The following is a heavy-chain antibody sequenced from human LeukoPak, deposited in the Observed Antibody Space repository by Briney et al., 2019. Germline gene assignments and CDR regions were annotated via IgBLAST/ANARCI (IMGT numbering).Heavy chain of an antibody. CDR2: IYYSGST. CDR1: GGSIRSYY. J-gene: IGHJ4*02. D-gene: IGHD3-9*01. V-gene: IGHV4-59*01. Sequence: SETLSLTCTVSGGSIRSYYWSWIRQPPGKGLEWIGYIYYSGSTNYNPSLKSRVTISVDTSKNQFSLKLSSVTAADTAVYYCARTRGERAVLRYFDSVGESDYWGQGTLVTVSS. CDR3: ARTRGERAVLRYFDSVGESDY.